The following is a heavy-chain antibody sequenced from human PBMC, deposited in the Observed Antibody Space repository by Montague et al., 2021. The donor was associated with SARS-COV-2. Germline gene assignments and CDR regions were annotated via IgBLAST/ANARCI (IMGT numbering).Heavy chain of an antibody. CDR3: ARHPQY. CDR2: IYYTGST. Sequence: SETLSLTCAVYGGSFSGYYWGWVRQPPGKGLEWIGSIYYTGSTYYNPSLKSRLTISVDTSENQFSLNLRSMTAADTAVYYCARHPQYWGQGTLVTVSS. J-gene: IGHJ1*01. V-gene: IGHV4-39*01. CDR1: GGSFSGYY.